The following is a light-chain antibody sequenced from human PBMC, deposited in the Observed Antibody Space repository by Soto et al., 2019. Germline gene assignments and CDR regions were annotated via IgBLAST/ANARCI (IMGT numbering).Light chain of an antibody. Sequence: ETVMTQSPATLSVSPGESATLSCRASHSVGSSYLAWYQQKPGQAPRLLIHDASTRATGIPDRFTGSGSGTDFTLTISRLEPEDFAVYYCRQYGRSLGLAFGGGTKVDIK. J-gene: IGKJ4*01. CDR1: HSVGSSY. CDR3: RQYGRSLGLA. CDR2: DAS. V-gene: IGKV3-20*01.